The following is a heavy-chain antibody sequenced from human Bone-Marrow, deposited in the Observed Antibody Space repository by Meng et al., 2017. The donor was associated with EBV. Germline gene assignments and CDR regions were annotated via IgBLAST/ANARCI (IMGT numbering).Heavy chain of an antibody. V-gene: IGHV3-53*01. Sequence: GRLLESGGGLIQPGGSLRLSCAASGFTVSNYYMSWVRQAPGKGLEWVSFIYSGSTYYADSVKGRFTISRDNSKNTVTLQMNSLRAEDTAVYFCARGKGYSPGAYWGQGTLVTVSS. J-gene: IGHJ4*02. D-gene: IGHD5-18*01. CDR2: IYSGST. CDR3: ARGKGYSPGAY. CDR1: GFTVSNYY.